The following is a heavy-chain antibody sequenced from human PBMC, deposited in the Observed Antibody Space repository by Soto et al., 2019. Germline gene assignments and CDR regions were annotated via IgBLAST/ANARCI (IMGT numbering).Heavy chain of an antibody. CDR1: GGTFSSYA. V-gene: IGHV1-69*13. CDR3: ASLRGEPTLGYSYGMDV. J-gene: IGHJ6*02. CDR2: IIPIFGTA. D-gene: IGHD1-26*01. Sequence: GASVKVSCKASGGTFSSYAISWVRQAPGQGLEWMGGIIPIFGTANYAQKFQGRVTITADESTSTAYMELSSLRSEDTAVYYCASLRGEPTLGYSYGMDVWGQGTTVTVSS.